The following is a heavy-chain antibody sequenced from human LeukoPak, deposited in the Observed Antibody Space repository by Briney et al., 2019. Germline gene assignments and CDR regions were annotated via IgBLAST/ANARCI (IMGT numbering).Heavy chain of an antibody. CDR3: ARRAGYTGSWYEY. Sequence: SETLSLTCGVSGGSVNSGSYYWNWIRQPPGKGLEWIGYIYYSGSTNYNPSLKSRVTISVDTAKNQLSLKLSSVTAADTAVYYCARRAGYTGSWYEYWGQGTLVTVSS. CDR1: GGSVNSGSYY. CDR2: IYYSGST. J-gene: IGHJ4*02. D-gene: IGHD6-13*01. V-gene: IGHV4-61*01.